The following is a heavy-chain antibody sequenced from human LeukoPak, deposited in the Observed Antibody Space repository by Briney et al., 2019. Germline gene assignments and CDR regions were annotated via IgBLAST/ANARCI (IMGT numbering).Heavy chain of an antibody. D-gene: IGHD3-10*01. Sequence: GEALKISCKGSGYSFSIYWIGWVRQMPGKGLEWMGIIYPGASDTRYSPSFQGQVTISADKSLSTAYLQWSSLKASDAAMYYCARQDPAGEYYFDHWGQGTLVTVST. CDR3: ARQDPAGEYYFDH. CDR2: IYPGASDT. V-gene: IGHV5-51*01. CDR1: GYSFSIYW. J-gene: IGHJ4*02.